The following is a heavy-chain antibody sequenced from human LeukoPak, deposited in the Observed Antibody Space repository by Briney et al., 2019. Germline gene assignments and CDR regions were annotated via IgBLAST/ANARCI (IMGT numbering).Heavy chain of an antibody. CDR1: GFTFSSYG. Sequence: PGGSLTLSGAGSGFTFSSYGMHWLRQAPGKGLEWVALISYDGSNKDYADFVKGRFTISRDNSKNTLWLQMNSLRAEYTAVYYCAREYCSSRSCKDMDVWGQGTTVTVSS. V-gene: IGHV3-30*03. CDR2: ISYDGSNK. D-gene: IGHD2-2*01. CDR3: AREYCSSRSCKDMDV. J-gene: IGHJ6*02.